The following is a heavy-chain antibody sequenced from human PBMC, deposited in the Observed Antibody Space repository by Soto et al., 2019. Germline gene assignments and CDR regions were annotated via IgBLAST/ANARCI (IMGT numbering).Heavy chain of an antibody. V-gene: IGHV4-39*01. CDR2: IYYSGST. CDR3: ARRPGTTIYYYMDV. Sequence: PSETLSLTCTVSGGSISSSSYYWGWIRQPPGKGLEWIGSIYYSGSTYYNPSLKSRVTISVDTSRNQFSLKLSSVTAADTAVYYCARRPGTTIYYYMDVWGKGTTVTVSS. D-gene: IGHD1-7*01. CDR1: GGSISSSSYY. J-gene: IGHJ6*03.